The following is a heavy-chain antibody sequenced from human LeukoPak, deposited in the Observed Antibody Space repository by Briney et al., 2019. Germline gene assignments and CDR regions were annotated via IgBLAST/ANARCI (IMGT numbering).Heavy chain of an antibody. CDR2: IYYGGST. J-gene: IGHJ5*02. D-gene: IGHD2-8*01. Sequence: SKTLSLTCTVSGGSISSYYWSWIRQPPGKGLEWIGYIYYGGSTNYNPSLKSRVTISVDTSKNQFSLKLSSVTAADTAVYYCARGAVWVWFDPWGQGTLVTVSS. V-gene: IGHV4-59*01. CDR3: ARGAVWVWFDP. CDR1: GGSISSYY.